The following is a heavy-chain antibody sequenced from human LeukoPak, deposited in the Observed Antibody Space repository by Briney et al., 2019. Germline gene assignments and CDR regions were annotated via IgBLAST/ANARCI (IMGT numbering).Heavy chain of an antibody. J-gene: IGHJ5*02. CDR1: GYTFTGYY. CDR3: ARGNTMVRGVDWFDP. D-gene: IGHD3-10*01. CDR2: INPNSGGT. Sequence: ASVKVSCKASGYTFTGYYMHWVRQAPGQGLEWMGWINPNSGGTNYAQKFQGRVTMTRDTSISTAYMELSRLRSDDTAVYYCARGNTMVRGVDWFDPWGQGTLVTVSS. V-gene: IGHV1-2*02.